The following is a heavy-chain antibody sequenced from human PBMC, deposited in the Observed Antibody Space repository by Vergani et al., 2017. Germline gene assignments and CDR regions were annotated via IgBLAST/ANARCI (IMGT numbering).Heavy chain of an antibody. Sequence: QVQLQESGPGLVKPSQTLSLTCSGSGDSISSGVYYWNWIRQHPGKGLEWIGYIYSTGSTHHNPSLRRLINMSVDTSKNQFSLKLNSVTAADTAMYYCARMGGYDEGDAFRIGYFDSWGPGILVTVSS. J-gene: IGHJ4*02. D-gene: IGHD3-22*01. V-gene: IGHV4-31*01. CDR1: GDSISSGVYY. CDR2: IYSTGST. CDR3: ARMGGYDEGDAFRIGYFDS.